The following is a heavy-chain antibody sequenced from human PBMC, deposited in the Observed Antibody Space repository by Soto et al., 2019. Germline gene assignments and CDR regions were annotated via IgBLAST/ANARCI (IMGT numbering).Heavy chain of an antibody. V-gene: IGHV3-21*01. CDR1: GFTFSSYS. CDR3: ARDSVDYGDYVCDY. J-gene: IGHJ4*02. CDR2: ISSSSSYI. Sequence: GVSLRLSFAASGFTFSSYSMNWVRQAPGKGLEWVSSISSSSSYIYYADSVEGRFTISRDNAKNSLYLQMNSLRAEDTAMYYCARDSVDYGDYVCDYWGQGTLVTVSS. D-gene: IGHD4-17*01.